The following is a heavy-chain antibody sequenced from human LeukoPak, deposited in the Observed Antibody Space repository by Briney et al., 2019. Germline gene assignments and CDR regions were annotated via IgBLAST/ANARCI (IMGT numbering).Heavy chain of an antibody. CDR3: ATIEYCSGGSCYPAPPHFDY. Sequence: GESLKISCKGSGYSFTSYWISWVRQMPGKGLEWMGRIDPSDSYTNYSPSFQGHVTISADKSISTAYLQWSSLKASDTAMYYCATIEYCSGGSCYPAPPHFDYWGQGTLVTVSS. J-gene: IGHJ4*02. CDR2: IDPSDSYT. V-gene: IGHV5-10-1*01. CDR1: GYSFTSYW. D-gene: IGHD2-15*01.